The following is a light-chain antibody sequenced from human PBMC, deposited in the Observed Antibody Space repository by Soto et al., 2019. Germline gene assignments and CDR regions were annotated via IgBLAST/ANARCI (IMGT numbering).Light chain of an antibody. Sequence: IHITQTPSTLSGCVGDSVTIICRASQTISSWLAWYQQKPGKAPKLLIYAASSLQSGVPSRFSGSGSGTDFTLTISSLQPEDFATYYCPVRYIIPPPFG. J-gene: IGKJ2*01. CDR2: AAS. CDR1: QTISSW. CDR3: PVRYIIPPP. V-gene: IGKV1-39*01.